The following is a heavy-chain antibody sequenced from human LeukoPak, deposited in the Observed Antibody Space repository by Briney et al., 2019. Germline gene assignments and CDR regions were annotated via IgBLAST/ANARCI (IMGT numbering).Heavy chain of an antibody. CDR1: GGSISSSSYY. V-gene: IGHV4-39*01. CDR2: IYYSGST. Sequence: SETLSLTCTVSGGSISSSSYYWGWIRQPPGKGLEWIGSIYYSGSTYYNPSLKSRVTISVDTSKNQFSLKLSSVTAADTAVYYCARTIRFEWWELMGAFDIWGQGTMVTVSS. D-gene: IGHD1-26*01. CDR3: ARTIRFEWWELMGAFDI. J-gene: IGHJ3*02.